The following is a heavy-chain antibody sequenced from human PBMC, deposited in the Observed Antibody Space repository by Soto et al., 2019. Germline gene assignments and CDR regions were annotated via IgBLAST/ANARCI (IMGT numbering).Heavy chain of an antibody. D-gene: IGHD2-15*01. CDR3: ARDGYCSGGSCYSVPVFDY. Sequence: GGSLRLSCEASGFIFSRYAMNWVRQAPGQGLEWVSSISSSSSYIYYKDSVKGRFTISRDNSKNTLYLQMNSLRAEDTAVYYCARDGYCSGGSCYSVPVFDYWGQGTLVTVLL. CDR1: GFIFSRYA. J-gene: IGHJ4*02. CDR2: ISSSSSYI. V-gene: IGHV3-21*01.